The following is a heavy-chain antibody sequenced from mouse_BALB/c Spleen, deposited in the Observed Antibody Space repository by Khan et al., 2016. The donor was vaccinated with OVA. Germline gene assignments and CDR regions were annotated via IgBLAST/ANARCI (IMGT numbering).Heavy chain of an antibody. V-gene: IGHV5-6-4*01. D-gene: IGHD1-1*01. CDR1: GFTFSSYS. CDR2: ITSGGSYT. J-gene: IGHJ2*01. Sequence: EVELVESGGDLVKPGGSLRLSCAASGFTFSSYSMSWVRQTPEKRLEWVATITSGGSYTYYPDSVQGRFTISRDNAKNTLFLQMSSLRSEDTAIYYCTRDRNYYGSSFYFDYWCQGTTLTVSS. CDR3: TRDRNYYGSSFYFDY.